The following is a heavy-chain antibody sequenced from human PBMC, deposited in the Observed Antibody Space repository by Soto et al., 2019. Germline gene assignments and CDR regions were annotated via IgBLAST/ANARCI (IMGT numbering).Heavy chain of an antibody. V-gene: IGHV4-59*01. CDR2: IYYSGRT. CDR3: ARMRGLGEISPYFNH. CDR1: GGSISDYQ. D-gene: IGHD3-16*02. J-gene: IGHJ4*01. Sequence: QVQLQESGPGLVKPSETLSLTCTVSGGSISDYQWNWIRQSPGKGLEWIGYIYYSGRTNYNPSLKSRLTISLDTSTKQFSLSLRSVTAADTAVYYCARMRGLGEISPYFNHRGQGTLVTVSS.